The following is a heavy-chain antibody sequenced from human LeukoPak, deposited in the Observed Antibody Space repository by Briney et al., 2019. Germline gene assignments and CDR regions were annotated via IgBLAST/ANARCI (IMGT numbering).Heavy chain of an antibody. D-gene: IGHD2-2*01. CDR3: ARQPHIVVVPAAITLDAFDI. CDR2: IYYSGST. CDR1: GGSISSYY. Sequence: SETLSLTCTVSGGSISSYYWSWIRQPPGKGLEWIGYIYYSGSTNYNPSLKSRVTISVDTSKDQFSLKLSSVTAADTAVYYCARQPHIVVVPAAITLDAFDIWGQGTMVTVSS. V-gene: IGHV4-59*08. J-gene: IGHJ3*02.